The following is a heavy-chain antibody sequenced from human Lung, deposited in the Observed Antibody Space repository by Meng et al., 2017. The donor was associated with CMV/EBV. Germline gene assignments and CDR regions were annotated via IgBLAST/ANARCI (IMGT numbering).Heavy chain of an antibody. D-gene: IGHD2-21*02. Sequence: GGSLGLXCAASGFTFSNYGMHWVRQAPGKGLEWVAFISYDGSNKYYADSVKGRFTISRDNSKNTLYLQMNSLRAEDTAVYYCARIERRRILKYCGSDCSTTDYXGQGXLVTVSS. CDR2: ISYDGSNK. J-gene: IGHJ4*02. V-gene: IGHV3-30*19. CDR3: ARIERRRILKYCGSDCSTTDY. CDR1: GFTFSNYG.